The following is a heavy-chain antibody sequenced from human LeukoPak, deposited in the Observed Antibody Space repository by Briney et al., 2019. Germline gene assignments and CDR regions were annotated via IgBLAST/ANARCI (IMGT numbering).Heavy chain of an antibody. V-gene: IGHV3-9*03. D-gene: IGHD3-10*01. J-gene: IGHJ2*01. CDR1: GFTFDDYA. CDR3: AKSGPSSYYYGSGSFWYFDL. Sequence: GRSPRLSCAASGFTFDDYAMHWVRQAPGKGLEWVSGISWNSGSIGYADSVKGRFTISRDNAKNSLYLQMNSLRAEDMALYYCAKSGPSSYYYGSGSFWYFDLWGRGTLVTVSS. CDR2: ISWNSGSI.